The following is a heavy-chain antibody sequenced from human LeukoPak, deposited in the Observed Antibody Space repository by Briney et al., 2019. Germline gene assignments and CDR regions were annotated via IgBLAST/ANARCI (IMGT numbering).Heavy chain of an antibody. Sequence: GGSLRLSCVASGFTFSNYWMTWVRQAPGKGLEWVANIKEDGSEKYYVDSVKGRFTISRDNAKKSLYLEMNSLRAEDTAVYYCARDDEITFGTVNWGQGTLVTVSS. CDR2: IKEDGSEK. J-gene: IGHJ4*02. V-gene: IGHV3-7*01. CDR3: ARDDEITFGTVN. CDR1: GFTFSNYW. D-gene: IGHD3-16*01.